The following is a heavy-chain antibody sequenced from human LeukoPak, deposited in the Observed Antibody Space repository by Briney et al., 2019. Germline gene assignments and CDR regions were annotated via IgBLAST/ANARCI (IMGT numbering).Heavy chain of an antibody. J-gene: IGHJ4*02. CDR1: GYTFTSYA. V-gene: IGHV1-3*01. CDR3: ARTTVAGTGVPIPHFDY. D-gene: IGHD6-19*01. CDR2: INAGNGNT. Sequence: ASVKVSCKASGYTFTSYAMHWVRQAPGQRLEWMGWINAGNGNTKYSQKFQGRVTITRDTSASTAYMELSSLRSEDTAVYYCARTTVAGTGVPIPHFDYWGQGTLVTVSS.